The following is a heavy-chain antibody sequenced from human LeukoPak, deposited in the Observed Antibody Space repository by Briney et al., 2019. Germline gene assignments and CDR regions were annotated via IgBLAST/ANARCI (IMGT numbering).Heavy chain of an antibody. J-gene: IGHJ5*02. Sequence: GGSLRLSCAASGFTFSSYGMHWVRQAPGKGLEWVAFIRYDGSNKYYADSVKGRFTISRDNSKNTLHLQMNSLRAEDTAVYYCAKDRTIFGVVNWFDPWGQGTLVTVSS. D-gene: IGHD3-3*01. V-gene: IGHV3-30*02. CDR2: IRYDGSNK. CDR1: GFTFSSYG. CDR3: AKDRTIFGVVNWFDP.